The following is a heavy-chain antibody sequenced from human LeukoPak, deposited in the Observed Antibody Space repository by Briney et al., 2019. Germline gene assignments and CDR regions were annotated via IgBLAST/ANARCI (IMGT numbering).Heavy chain of an antibody. V-gene: IGHV3-11*01. CDR2: ISSSGSTI. CDR1: GFTFSDYY. J-gene: IGHJ2*01. D-gene: IGHD2-2*01. CDR3: ARDRCSSSSCFPLGYFDL. Sequence: GGSLRLSCAASGFTFSDYYMSWIRQAPGKGLEWVSYISSSGSTIYYADSVKGRFTISRDNAKNSLFLQMNSLRAEDTAVYYCARDRCSSSSCFPLGYFDLWGRGTLVSVSS.